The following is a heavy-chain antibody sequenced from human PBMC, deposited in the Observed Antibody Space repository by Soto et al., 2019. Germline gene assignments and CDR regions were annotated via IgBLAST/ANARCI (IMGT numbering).Heavy chain of an antibody. CDR2: ISGSGGST. J-gene: IGHJ6*02. V-gene: IGHV3-23*01. CDR1: GFTFSSYA. D-gene: IGHD1-1*01. CDR3: AITGQLDKHYYYYYGMDV. Sequence: GGSLRLSCAASGFTFSSYAMSWVRQAPGKGLEWVSAISGSGGSTYYADSVKGRFTISRDNSKNTLYLQMNSLRAEDTAVYYCAITGQLDKHYYYYYGMDVWGQGTTVTVSS.